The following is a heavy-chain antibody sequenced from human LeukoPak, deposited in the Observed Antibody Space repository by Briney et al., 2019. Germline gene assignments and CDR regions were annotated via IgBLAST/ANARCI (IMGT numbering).Heavy chain of an antibody. CDR1: GFSFRSYW. CDR2: IKQDGIEK. D-gene: IGHD3-10*01. CDR3: AREAMVRGVPDAFDI. V-gene: IGHV3-7*01. Sequence: GGSLRLSCVASGFSFRSYWMDWVRQAPGKGLEWVANIKQDGIEKYFVDSAKGRFAISRDNAKNSLYLQMNNLRAEDTAVYYCAREAMVRGVPDAFDIWGQGTVVTVSS. J-gene: IGHJ3*02.